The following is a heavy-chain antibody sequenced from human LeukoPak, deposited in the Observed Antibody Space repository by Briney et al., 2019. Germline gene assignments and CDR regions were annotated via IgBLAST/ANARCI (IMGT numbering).Heavy chain of an antibody. Sequence: PGGSLRLSCAASGFTFSSYEMNWVRQAPGKGLEWVSYISSSGSTIYYADSVKGRFTISRDNAKNSLYLQMNSLRAEDTAVYYCARTKYSSRYYYYYMDVWGKGTTVTISS. D-gene: IGHD6-6*01. CDR2: ISSSGSTI. J-gene: IGHJ6*03. CDR1: GFTFSSYE. CDR3: ARTKYSSRYYYYYMDV. V-gene: IGHV3-48*03.